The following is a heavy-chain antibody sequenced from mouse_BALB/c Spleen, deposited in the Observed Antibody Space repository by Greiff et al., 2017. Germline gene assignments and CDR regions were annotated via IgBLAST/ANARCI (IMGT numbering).Heavy chain of an antibody. CDR2: ISSGGSYT. J-gene: IGHJ1*01. CDR3: ARDYGNSYWYFDV. CDR1: GFTFSSYA. Sequence: EVKVVESGGGLVKPGGSLKLSCAASGFTFSSYAMSWVRQSPEKRLEWVAEISSGGSYTYYPDTVTGRFTISRDNAKNTLYLEMSSLRSEDTAMYYCARDYGNSYWYFDVWGAGTTVTVSS. D-gene: IGHD2-1*01. V-gene: IGHV5-9-4*01.